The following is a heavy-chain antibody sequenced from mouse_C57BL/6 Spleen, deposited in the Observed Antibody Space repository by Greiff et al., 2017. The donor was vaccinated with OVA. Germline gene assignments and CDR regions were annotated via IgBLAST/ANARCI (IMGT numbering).Heavy chain of an antibody. CDR3: ARGAYYSNYEGFAY. Sequence: QVQLQQPGAELVKPGASVKLSFKASGYTFPSYWITWVKQRPGQGLEWIGDFYPGSGSTNYNAKFKSKATLTVDTSSSTAYMQLSSLTSEDSAVYYCARGAYYSNYEGFAYWGQGTLVTVSA. CDR2: FYPGSGST. V-gene: IGHV1-55*01. J-gene: IGHJ3*01. D-gene: IGHD2-5*01. CDR1: GYTFPSYW.